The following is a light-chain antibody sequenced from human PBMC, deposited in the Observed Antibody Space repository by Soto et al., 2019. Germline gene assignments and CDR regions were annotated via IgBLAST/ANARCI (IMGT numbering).Light chain of an antibody. V-gene: IGKV3-20*01. CDR3: QQYGSSHRIT. J-gene: IGKJ5*01. CDR2: GPS. CDR1: QSVSSSY. Sequence: ILLTQSPGTLSLSAGERATLSCGASQSVSSSYLAWYQQKPGQAPRLLIYGPSSSATGIPDRFIGSGSGTDFTLTISRLEREDFAVYYCQQYGSSHRITFGQGTRLEIK.